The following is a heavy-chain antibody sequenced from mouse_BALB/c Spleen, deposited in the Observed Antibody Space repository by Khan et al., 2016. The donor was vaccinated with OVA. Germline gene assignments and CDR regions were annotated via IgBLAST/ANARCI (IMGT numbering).Heavy chain of an antibody. CDR1: GYTFINYW. CDR2: INPTTGYT. J-gene: IGHJ2*01. D-gene: IGHD1-1*01. V-gene: IGHV1-7*01. CDR3: ARRGLRWDFDY. Sequence: VQLQESGAELAKPGASVKMSCKASGYTFINYWMNWVKQRPGQGLEWIGYINPTTGYTEYNLKFKDKATLTADKSSSTAHMQPSSLTSEDSAVYYCARRGLRWDFDYWGQGTTLTVSS.